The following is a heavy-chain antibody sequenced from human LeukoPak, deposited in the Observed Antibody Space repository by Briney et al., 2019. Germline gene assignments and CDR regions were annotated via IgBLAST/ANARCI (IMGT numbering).Heavy chain of an antibody. CDR1: GGPISTYS. CDR2: IYYSGST. D-gene: IGHD6-13*01. CDR3: ARRVRTAAGIGPDNWFDP. J-gene: IGHJ5*02. Sequence: SETLSLTCTVSGGPISTYSWNWIRQPPGKGLEWIGYIYYSGSTMYNPSLESRVTISVDTSKSQFSLKLSSVTDADTAVYYCARRVRTAAGIGPDNWFDPWGQGILVTVSS. V-gene: IGHV4-59*12.